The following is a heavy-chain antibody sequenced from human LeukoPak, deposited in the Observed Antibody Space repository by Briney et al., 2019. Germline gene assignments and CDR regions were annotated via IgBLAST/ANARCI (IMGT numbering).Heavy chain of an antibody. CDR3: ARGPHDGDRVDYLDS. CDR2: IKQGGSEK. Sequence: SGGSLRLSCAASGSTFRSHWMTWVRQTPGKGLEWVASIKQGGSEKFYADSVKGRFTVSRDDAQNSLFLQMNSLSVDNTSVYYCARGPHDGDRVDYLDSWGQGTKVTVSS. V-gene: IGHV3-7*01. J-gene: IGHJ4*02. CDR1: GSTFRSHW. D-gene: IGHD4-17*01.